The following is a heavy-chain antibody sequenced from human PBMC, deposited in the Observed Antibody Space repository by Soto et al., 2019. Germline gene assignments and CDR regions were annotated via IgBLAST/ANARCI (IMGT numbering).Heavy chain of an antibody. CDR3: ARGSQYSSGWYGWFDP. CDR2: ISYDGSNK. D-gene: IGHD6-19*01. Sequence: QVQLVESGGGVVQPGRSLRLSCAASGFTFGSYAMHWVRQAPGKGLEWVAVISYDGSNKYYADSVKGRFTISRDNSKNTLYLQMNSLRAEDTAVYYCARGSQYSSGWYGWFDPWGQGSLVPVSS. V-gene: IGHV3-30-3*01. CDR1: GFTFGSYA. J-gene: IGHJ5*02.